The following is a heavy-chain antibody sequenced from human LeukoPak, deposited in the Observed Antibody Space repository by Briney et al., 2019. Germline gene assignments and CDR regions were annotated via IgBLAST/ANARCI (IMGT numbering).Heavy chain of an antibody. CDR1: GLTFSTYS. V-gene: IGHV3-48*02. CDR3: AREYSSSSGKALDY. J-gene: IGHJ4*02. CDR2: ISSSSSTI. D-gene: IGHD6-6*01. Sequence: PGGSLRLSCAASGLTFSTYSMNWVRQAPGKGLEWVSYISSSSSTIYYADSVKGRFTISRDNAKNSLHLQMNTLRDEDTAAYYCAREYSSSSGKALDYWGQGTLVTVSS.